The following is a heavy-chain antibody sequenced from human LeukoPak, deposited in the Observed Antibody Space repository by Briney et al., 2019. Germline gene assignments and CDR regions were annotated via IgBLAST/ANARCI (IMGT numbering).Heavy chain of an antibody. CDR2: ISGSGGNT. Sequence: GGSLRLSCAASGFTFSSYAMSWVRQAPGKGLEWVSSISGSGGNTFYADSVKGRFTISRDNSKNTLYLQMYSLRADDTAVYYCAKDWAAAAENYYYYYGMDVWGQGTTVTVSS. CDR3: AKDWAAAAENYYYYYGMDV. CDR1: GFTFSSYA. J-gene: IGHJ6*02. V-gene: IGHV3-23*01. D-gene: IGHD6-13*01.